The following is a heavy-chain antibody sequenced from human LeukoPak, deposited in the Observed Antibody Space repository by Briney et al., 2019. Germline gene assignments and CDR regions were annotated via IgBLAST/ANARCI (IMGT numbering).Heavy chain of an antibody. D-gene: IGHD6-13*01. CDR3: AKDRATAGTGQLTDF. V-gene: IGHV3-73*01. J-gene: IGHJ4*02. CDR1: AFTLSGFT. Sequence: GGSLRLSCGASAFTLSGFTMHWIRQASGKGLEWVGRIPGKTNNYAAEGASVRGRFTISRDDSKNTAYLQMNSLRAEDTAVYYCAKDRATAGTGQLTDFGGQGTLVTVSS. CDR2: IPGKTNNYA.